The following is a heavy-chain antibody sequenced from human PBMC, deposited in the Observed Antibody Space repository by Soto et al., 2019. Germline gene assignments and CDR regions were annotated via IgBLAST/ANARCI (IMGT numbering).Heavy chain of an antibody. CDR2: IYYSGST. CDR1: GGSISSGGYY. Sequence: SETLSLTCTVSGGSISSGGYYWSWIRQHPGKGLEWIGCIYYSGSTYYNPSLKSRVTISVDTSKNQFSLKLSSVTAADTAVYYCARVGVVPAAIRWLPSQDYYGMDVWGQGTTVTVSS. V-gene: IGHV4-31*03. J-gene: IGHJ6*02. CDR3: ARVGVVPAAIRWLPSQDYYGMDV. D-gene: IGHD2-2*02.